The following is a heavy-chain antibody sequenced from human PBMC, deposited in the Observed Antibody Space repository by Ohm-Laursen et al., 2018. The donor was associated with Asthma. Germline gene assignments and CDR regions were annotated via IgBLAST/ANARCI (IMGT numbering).Heavy chain of an antibody. CDR2: IFGSTGT. J-gene: IGHJ4*02. V-gene: IGHV3-53*01. CDR3: AKDLQGSVAEYFDS. Sequence: SLRLSCAASGFIVSTKFMIWVRQAPGKGLDWVSVIFGSTGTNYADSVKGRFTISRDNSKNTLYLQMNSLRDDDTAVYYCAKDLQGSVAEYFDSWGQGTVVAVSS. CDR1: GFIVSTKF.